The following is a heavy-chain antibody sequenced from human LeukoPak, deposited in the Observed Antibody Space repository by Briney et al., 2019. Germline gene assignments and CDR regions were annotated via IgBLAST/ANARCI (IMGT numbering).Heavy chain of an antibody. Sequence: SETLSLTCAVYGGSFSGHYWSWIRQPPGKGLEWIGEINHSGSTNYNPSLKSRVTISVDTSKNQFSLKLSSVTAADTAVYYCATRLSGGDKSNFDYWGQGTLVTVSS. CDR1: GGSFSGHY. V-gene: IGHV4-34*01. D-gene: IGHD3-16*01. CDR2: INHSGST. J-gene: IGHJ4*02. CDR3: ATRLSGGDKSNFDY.